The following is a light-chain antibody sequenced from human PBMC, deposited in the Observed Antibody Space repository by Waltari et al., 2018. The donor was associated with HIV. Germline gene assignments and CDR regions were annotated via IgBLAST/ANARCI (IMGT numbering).Light chain of an antibody. Sequence: QSALPQPASGSGSPGQSITISCTGTSSDVGIYNLVSWYQQYPGKAPKLMIYEGSKRPSGVSNRFSGSKSGNTASLTISGLQTEDEADYYCCSYAGSFVVFGGGTKLTVL. CDR2: EGS. CDR3: CSYAGSFVV. V-gene: IGLV2-23*01. CDR1: SSDVGIYNL. J-gene: IGLJ2*01.